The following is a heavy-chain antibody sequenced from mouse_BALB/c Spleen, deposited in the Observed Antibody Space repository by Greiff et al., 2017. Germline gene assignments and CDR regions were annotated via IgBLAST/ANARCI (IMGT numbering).Heavy chain of an antibody. J-gene: IGHJ2*01. CDR1: GFTFSSYG. Sequence: EVHLVESGGDLVKPGGSLKLSCAASGFTFSSYGMSWVRQTPDKRLEWVATISSGGSYTYYPDSVKGRFTISRDNAKNTLYLQMSSLKSEDTAMYYCAREMDYGSSLYYFDYWGQGTTLTVSS. CDR3: AREMDYGSSLYYFDY. CDR2: ISSGGSYT. V-gene: IGHV5-6*01. D-gene: IGHD1-1*01.